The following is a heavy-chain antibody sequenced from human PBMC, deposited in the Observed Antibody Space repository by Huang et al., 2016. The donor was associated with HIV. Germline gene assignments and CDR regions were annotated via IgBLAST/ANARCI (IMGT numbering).Heavy chain of an antibody. Sequence: QLQLQESGPGLVKPSETLSLTCTVSGGSISSSSYYWGGVRQSPGKGLELIVSIYYIGNGYYNPSLKSRVTMSVDRSSNQFSLKMHSVTAADTAVYYCASRTTVTTTSNYHYFYMDVWGKGTTVIVSS. CDR3: ASRTTVTTTSNYHYFYMDV. D-gene: IGHD4-17*01. J-gene: IGHJ6*03. CDR1: GGSISSSSYY. V-gene: IGHV4-39*01. CDR2: IYYIGNG.